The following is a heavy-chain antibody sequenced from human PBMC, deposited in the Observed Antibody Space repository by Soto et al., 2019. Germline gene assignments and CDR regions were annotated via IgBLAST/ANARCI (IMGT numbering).Heavy chain of an antibody. J-gene: IGHJ6*03. Sequence: SETLSLTCAVYGGSFSGYYWSWIRQPPGKGLEWIGEINHSGSTNYNPSLKSRVTISVDTSKNQFSLKLSSVTAADTAVYYCARDPRHYYYYMDVWGKGTTVTVSS. CDR3: ARDPRHYYYYMDV. V-gene: IGHV4-34*01. CDR1: GGSFSGYY. CDR2: INHSGST.